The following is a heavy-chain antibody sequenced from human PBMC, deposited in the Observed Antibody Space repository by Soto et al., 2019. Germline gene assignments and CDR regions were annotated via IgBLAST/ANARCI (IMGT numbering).Heavy chain of an antibody. J-gene: IGHJ6*02. V-gene: IGHV1-69*06. CDR2: IIPIFGTA. Sequence: SVEVSCKASGGTFSSYAISWVRQAPGQGLEWMGGIIPIFGTANYAQKFQGRVTITADKSTSTAYMELSSLRSEDTAVYYCARAHDPSWGYTLMGDYYGMDVWGQGTTVTVSS. CDR1: GGTFSSYA. D-gene: IGHD2-8*01. CDR3: ARAHDPSWGYTLMGDYYGMDV.